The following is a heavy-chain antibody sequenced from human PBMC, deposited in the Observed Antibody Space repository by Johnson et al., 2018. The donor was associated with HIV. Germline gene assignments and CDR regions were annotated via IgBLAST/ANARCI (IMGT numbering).Heavy chain of an antibody. CDR3: AKGSRAKTYGLDAFDI. D-gene: IGHD5-24*01. CDR2: ISGSGGST. V-gene: IGHV3-23*04. J-gene: IGHJ3*02. CDR1: GFTFSSYA. Sequence: EQLVESGGGLVQPGGSLRLSCAASGFTFSSYAMSWVRQAPGRGLEWVSAISGSGGSTYYADSVKGRFTISRDNSMDTLYLQMNNLRAEDTAVYYCAKGSRAKTYGLDAFDIWGQGTMVTVSS.